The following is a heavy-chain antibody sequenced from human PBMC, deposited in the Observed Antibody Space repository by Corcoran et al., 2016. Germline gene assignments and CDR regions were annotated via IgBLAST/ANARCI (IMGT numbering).Heavy chain of an antibody. J-gene: IGHJ4*02. CDR1: GFTFSGSA. V-gene: IGHV3-73*02. D-gene: IGHD1-26*01. Sequence: EVQLVESGGGLVQPGGSLKLSCAASGFTFSGSAMPWVRQASGKGLEWVGRIRSKANSYATAYAASVKGRFTISRDDPKNTAYLQMNSLKTEDTAVYYCTRPGREGGSYYFGYWGQGTLVTVSS. CDR2: IRSKANSYAT. CDR3: TRPGREGGSYYFGY.